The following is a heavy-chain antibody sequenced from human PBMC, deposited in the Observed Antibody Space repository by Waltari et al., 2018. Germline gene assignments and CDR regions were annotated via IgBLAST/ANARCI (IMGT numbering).Heavy chain of an antibody. Sequence: QVQLQESGPGLVKPSETLSLTCTVSGGSISSYYWSWIRQPPGKGLEWIGYIYYSGSTNSNPSLKCRVTISVDTSKNQFSLKLSSVTAADTAVYYCARGIAVAGRAIDYWGQGTLVTVSS. V-gene: IGHV4-59*01. CDR3: ARGIAVAGRAIDY. D-gene: IGHD6-19*01. CDR2: IYYSGST. CDR1: GGSISSYY. J-gene: IGHJ4*02.